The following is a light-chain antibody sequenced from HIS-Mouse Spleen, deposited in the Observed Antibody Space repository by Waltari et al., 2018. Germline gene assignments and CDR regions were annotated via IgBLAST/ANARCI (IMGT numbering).Light chain of an antibody. J-gene: IGLJ2*01. CDR3: YSTDSSGNHRV. V-gene: IGLV3-10*01. CDR2: EDS. Sequence: SYELPQPPSVSVSPGQTARITTPGESWPKKTAYWYQQKSGQAPVLVIYEDSKRPSGIPERFSGSSSGTMATLTISGAQVEDEADYYCYSTDSSGNHRVFGGGTKLTVL. CDR1: SWPKKT.